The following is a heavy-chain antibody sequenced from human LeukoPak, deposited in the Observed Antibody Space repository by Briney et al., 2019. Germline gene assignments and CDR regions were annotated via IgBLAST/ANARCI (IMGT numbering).Heavy chain of an antibody. V-gene: IGHV3-48*01. CDR1: GFTFSSYE. J-gene: IGHJ6*03. D-gene: IGHD2-21*02. CDR2: ISSSSSTI. CDR3: AREFRLLRGGYYYYYMDV. Sequence: PGGTLRLSCAASGFTFSSYEMNWVRQAPGKGLEWVSYISSSSSTIYYADPVEGRFTIYRDNAKNSLYLQMNSLRAEDTAVYYCAREFRLLRGGYYYYYMDVWGKGTTVTVSS.